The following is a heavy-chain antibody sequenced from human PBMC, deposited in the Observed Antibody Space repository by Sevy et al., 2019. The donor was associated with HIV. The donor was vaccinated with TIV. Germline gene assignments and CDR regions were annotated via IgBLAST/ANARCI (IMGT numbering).Heavy chain of an antibody. Sequence: GGSLRLSCAASGFTFSSYAMHWGRQAPGKGLEWVAVISYDGSNKYYANSVKGRFTISRDNSKNTLYLQMNSLRAEDTAVYYCARDEKRFATGYFQHWGQGTLVTVSS. CDR3: ARDEKRFATGYFQH. V-gene: IGHV3-30-3*01. D-gene: IGHD3-10*01. CDR2: ISYDGSNK. J-gene: IGHJ1*01. CDR1: GFTFSSYA.